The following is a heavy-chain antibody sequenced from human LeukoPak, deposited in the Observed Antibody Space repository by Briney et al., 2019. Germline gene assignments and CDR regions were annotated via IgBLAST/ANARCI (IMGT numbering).Heavy chain of an antibody. J-gene: IGHJ4*02. CDR1: GFTFSSYA. CDR2: ISGSGGST. CDR3: AKALTHSSSWYYFDY. V-gene: IGHV3-23*01. Sequence: GGSLRLSCAASGFTFSSYAMSWVRQAPGKGLEWVSAISGSGGSTYYADSVKGRFTISRDNSKNTLYLQMNSLRAEDTAVYYCAKALTHSSSWYYFDYWGQGTLVTVSS. D-gene: IGHD6-13*01.